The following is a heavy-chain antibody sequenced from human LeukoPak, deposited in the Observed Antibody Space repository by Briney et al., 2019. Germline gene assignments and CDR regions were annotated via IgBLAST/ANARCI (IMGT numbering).Heavy chain of an antibody. CDR3: ARGRVEMATIDLDY. CDR1: GGTFSSYA. V-gene: IGHV1-69*13. J-gene: IGHJ4*02. Sequence: SVKVSCKASGGTFSSYAISWVRQAPGQGLEWMGGIIPIFGTANYAQKFQGRVTITADESTSTAYMELSSLRSEDTAMYYCARGRVEMATIDLDYWGQGTLVTVSS. CDR2: IIPIFGTA. D-gene: IGHD5-24*01.